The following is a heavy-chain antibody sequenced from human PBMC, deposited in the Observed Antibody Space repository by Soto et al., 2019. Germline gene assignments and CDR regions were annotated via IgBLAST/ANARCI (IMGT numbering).Heavy chain of an antibody. Sequence: GGSLRLSCAASGFTFSSSTMNWVRQATGKGREWVSTISISSSYIYYADSVKGRFTISRDNAKNSLYLEMNSLRAEVTAVYYCARGQTATTLADYWGQGTLVTVSP. J-gene: IGHJ4*02. CDR3: ARGQTATTLADY. V-gene: IGHV3-21*06. CDR2: ISISSSYI. CDR1: GFTFSSST. D-gene: IGHD1-7*01.